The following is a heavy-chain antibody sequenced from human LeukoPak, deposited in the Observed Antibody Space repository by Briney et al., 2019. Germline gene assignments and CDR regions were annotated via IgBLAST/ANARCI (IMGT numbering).Heavy chain of an antibody. CDR2: ISGSGGTT. CDR1: GFTFSSYA. CDR3: ASRRDYGINY. D-gene: IGHD4-17*01. Sequence: GGSLRLSCAASGFTFSSYAMSWVRQAPGKGLEWVSLISGSGGTTYYADSVKGRFTISRDNSKNTLYLQMNSLRAEDTAMYYCASRRDYGINYWGQGTLVTVSS. V-gene: IGHV3-23*01. J-gene: IGHJ4*02.